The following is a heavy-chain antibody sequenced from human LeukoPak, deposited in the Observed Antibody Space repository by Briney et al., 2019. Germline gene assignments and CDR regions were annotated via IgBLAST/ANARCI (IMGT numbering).Heavy chain of an antibody. J-gene: IGHJ3*02. Sequence: SETLSLTCTVSGGSISSYYWSWIRQPAGKGLEWIGRIYTSGSTNCNPSLKSRVTISVDTSKNQFSLKLSSVTAADTAVYYCARWVGSWVLDAFDIWGQGTMVTVSS. D-gene: IGHD1-26*01. CDR1: GGSISSYY. CDR3: ARWVGSWVLDAFDI. V-gene: IGHV4-4*07. CDR2: IYTSGST.